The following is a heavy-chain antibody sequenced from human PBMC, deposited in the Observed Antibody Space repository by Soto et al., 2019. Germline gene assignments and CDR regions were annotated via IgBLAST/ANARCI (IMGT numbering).Heavy chain of an antibody. V-gene: IGHV4-30-2*01. D-gene: IGHD3-10*01. CDR2: IYHSGTT. CDR1: GGSISSGGYS. J-gene: IGHJ4*02. Sequence: PSETLSPTCAVSGGSISSGGYSWSWLRQPPGKGLEWIGYIYHSGTTHYNPSLKSRVTISVDRSKNQFSLKLSSVTAADTAVYYCARAVYYGSGTPYYFDYWGQGTLVTVSS. CDR3: ARAVYYGSGTPYYFDY.